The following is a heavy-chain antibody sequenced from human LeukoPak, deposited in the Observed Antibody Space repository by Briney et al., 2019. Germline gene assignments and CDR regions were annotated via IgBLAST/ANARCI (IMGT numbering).Heavy chain of an antibody. Sequence: ASVKVSCKASGGTFSSYAISWVRQAAGQGLEWMGGFIPIFGTANYAQKFQGRVTITTDESTSTAYIELSSLRSEDTAVYYCARGGSGSYYGFDYWGQGTLVTVSS. V-gene: IGHV1-69*05. CDR2: FIPIFGTA. D-gene: IGHD1-26*01. J-gene: IGHJ4*02. CDR3: ARGGSGSYYGFDY. CDR1: GGTFSSYA.